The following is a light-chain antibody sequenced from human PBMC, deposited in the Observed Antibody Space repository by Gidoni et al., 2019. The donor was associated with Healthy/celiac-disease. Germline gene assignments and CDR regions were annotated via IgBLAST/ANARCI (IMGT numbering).Light chain of an antibody. J-gene: IGLJ2*01. CDR2: DVS. CDR1: SSDVGGYNY. V-gene: IGLV2-11*01. Sequence: QSALTQPRSVSGSPGPSVTISCTGTSSDVGGYNYVSWYQQHPGKAPKLMIYDVSKRPSGVPDRFSGSKSGNTASLTISGLQAGDEADYYCCSYAGSLHVVFGGGTKLTVL. CDR3: CSYAGSLHVV.